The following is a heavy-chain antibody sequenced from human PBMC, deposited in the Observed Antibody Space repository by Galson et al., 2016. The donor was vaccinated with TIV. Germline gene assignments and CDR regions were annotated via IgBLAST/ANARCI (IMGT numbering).Heavy chain of an antibody. J-gene: IGHJ4*02. V-gene: IGHV1-69*05. Sequence: SVKVSCKASGGTFNSYAISWVRQAPGQGLEWMGGIIPIFHTTNYAQKFQGRVTLTTDEFTSIVYMELSSLRSEDTAVYYCARSSAYYYVFAPLDHWGQGTLVTVSS. CDR2: IIPIFHTT. CDR3: ARSSAYYYVFAPLDH. CDR1: GGTFNSYA. D-gene: IGHD3-22*01.